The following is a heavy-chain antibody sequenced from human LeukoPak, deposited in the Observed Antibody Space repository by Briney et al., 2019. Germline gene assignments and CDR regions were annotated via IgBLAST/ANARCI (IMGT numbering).Heavy chain of an antibody. Sequence: KSSETLSLTCAVYGGSFSGYYWSWIRQPPGKGLEWIGEINHSGSTNYNPSLKSRATTSVDTSKNQFSMKLSSVTAAYTAVYYCARGRGLLLWGQGTLVTVSS. CDR2: INHSGST. CDR1: GGSFSGYY. CDR3: ARGRGLLL. D-gene: IGHD3-10*01. V-gene: IGHV4-34*01. J-gene: IGHJ4*02.